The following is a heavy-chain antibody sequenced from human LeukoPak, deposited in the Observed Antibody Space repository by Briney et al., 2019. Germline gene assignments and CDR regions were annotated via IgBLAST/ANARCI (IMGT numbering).Heavy chain of an antibody. V-gene: IGHV4-4*07. D-gene: IGHD6-13*01. CDR1: GGPISSYY. CDR2: IYTSGST. CDR3: ASGQLAPYYYYYYMDV. Sequence: SETLSLTCTVSGGPISSYYWSWIRQPAGKGLEWIGRIYTSGSTNYNPSLKSRVTMSVDTSKNQFSLKLSSVAAADTAVYYCASGQLAPYYYYYYMDVWGKGTTVTVSS. J-gene: IGHJ6*03.